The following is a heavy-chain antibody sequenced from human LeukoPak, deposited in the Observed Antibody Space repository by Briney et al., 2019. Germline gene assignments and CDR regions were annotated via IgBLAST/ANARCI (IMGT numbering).Heavy chain of an antibody. D-gene: IGHD3-3*01. CDR3: AKGTGSPTGLRFLEWLFPFDY. V-gene: IGHV3-48*01. J-gene: IGHJ4*02. CDR2: ISSSSSTI. CDR1: GFTFSSYS. Sequence: GGSLRLSCAASGFTFSSYSMNWVRQAPGKGLEWVSYISSSSSTIYYADSVKGRFTISRDNSKNTLYLQMNSLRAEDTAVYYCAKGTGSPTGLRFLEWLFPFDYWGQGTLVTVSS.